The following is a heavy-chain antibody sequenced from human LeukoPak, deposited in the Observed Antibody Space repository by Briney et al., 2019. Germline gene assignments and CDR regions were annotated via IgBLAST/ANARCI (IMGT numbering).Heavy chain of an antibody. V-gene: IGHV1-24*01. CDR2: FDPEDGET. CDR3: ATDLVARYYYDSSGYRPRFDY. D-gene: IGHD3-22*01. J-gene: IGHJ4*02. Sequence: ASVKVSCKASGYTFTGYYMHWVRQAPGKGLEWMGGFDPEDGETIYAQKFQGRVTMTEDTSTDTAYMELSSLRSEDTAVYYCATDLVARYYYDSSGYRPRFDYWGQGTLVTVSS. CDR1: GYTFTGYY.